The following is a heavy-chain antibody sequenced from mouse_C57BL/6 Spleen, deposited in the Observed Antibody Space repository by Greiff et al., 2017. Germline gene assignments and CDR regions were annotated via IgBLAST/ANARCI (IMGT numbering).Heavy chain of an antibody. Sequence: EVMLVESGGGLVKPGGSLKLSCAASGFTFSDYGMHWVRQAPEKGLEWVAYISSGSSTIYYADTVKGRFTISRDNAKNTLFLQMTSLRSLDTAMYYCALLGYAMDYWGQGTSVTVSS. CDR1: GFTFSDYG. V-gene: IGHV5-17*01. CDR3: ALLGYAMDY. D-gene: IGHD2-10*01. CDR2: ISSGSSTI. J-gene: IGHJ4*01.